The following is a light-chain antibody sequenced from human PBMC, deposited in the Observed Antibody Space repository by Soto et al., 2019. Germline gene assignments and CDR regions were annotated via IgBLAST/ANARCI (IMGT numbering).Light chain of an antibody. Sequence: IVLTQSPATLSLSPGERATLSCRASQSVSSYLAWYQQKPGQAPRLLIYDASNMATGIPARFSGSGSGTDFTLTISSLEPEDFAVYYCQQRSNWLTFGGGTKVEIK. J-gene: IGKJ4*01. CDR1: QSVSSY. V-gene: IGKV3-11*01. CDR2: DAS. CDR3: QQRSNWLT.